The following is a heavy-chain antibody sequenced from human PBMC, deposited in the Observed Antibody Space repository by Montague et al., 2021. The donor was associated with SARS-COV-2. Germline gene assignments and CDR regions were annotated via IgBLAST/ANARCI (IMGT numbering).Heavy chain of an antibody. D-gene: IGHD3-9*01. CDR2: IDYSGST. V-gene: IGHV4-59*01. Sequence: SETLSLTCIVSGGSISTYYCYWIRQFPGKGLEWIGYIDYSGSTNXNPSLQSRVIISVDRSKIQFSLKLNSVTAADTAIYYCARLPYDNSYGMDVWGQGTTVTVSS. CDR1: GGSISTYY. CDR3: ARLPYDNSYGMDV. J-gene: IGHJ6*02.